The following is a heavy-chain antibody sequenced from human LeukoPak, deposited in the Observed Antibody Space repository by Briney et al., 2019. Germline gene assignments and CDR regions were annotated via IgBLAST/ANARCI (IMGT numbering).Heavy chain of an antibody. J-gene: IGHJ4*02. CDR2: IDWDDDK. V-gene: IGHV2-70*04. D-gene: IGHD3-10*01. CDR1: GFSLSTSGMR. CDR3: ARIQTLRFGELLFGY. Sequence: SGPALVKPTQTLTLTCTFSGFSLSTSGMRVSWIRQPPGKALEWLARIDWDDDKFYSTSLKTRLTISKDTSKNQVVLTMTNMDPVDTATYYCARIQTLRFGELLFGYWGQGTLVTVSS.